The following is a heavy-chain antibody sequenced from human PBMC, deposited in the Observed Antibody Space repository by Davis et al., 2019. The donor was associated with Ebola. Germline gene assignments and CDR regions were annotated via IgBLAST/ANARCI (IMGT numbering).Heavy chain of an antibody. D-gene: IGHD2-15*01. CDR2: IESDGRST. J-gene: IGHJ6*04. Sequence: GESLKISCAASGFTFSTFGMHWVRQAPGKGLVWVSRIESDGRSTTYADSVKGRFTISRDNAKNTLYLQMNSLRAEDTAVYYCARGGYCSGGSCRIYYYYGMDVWGKGTTVTVSS. CDR3: ARGGYCSGGSCRIYYYYGMDV. V-gene: IGHV3-74*01. CDR1: GFTFSTFG.